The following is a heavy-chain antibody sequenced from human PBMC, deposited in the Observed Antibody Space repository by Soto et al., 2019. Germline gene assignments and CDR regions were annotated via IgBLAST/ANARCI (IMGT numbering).Heavy chain of an antibody. V-gene: IGHV4-61*01. CDR2: IYYSGST. CDR3: ARDQEECSSTSCYNYYYYGREV. D-gene: IGHD2-2*02. CDR1: GGSVSSGSYY. Sequence: SETLSLTCTVSGGSVSSGSYYWSWIRQPPGKGLEWIGYIYYSGSTNYNPSLKSRVTISVDTSKNQFSLKLSSVTAADTAVYYCARDQEECSSTSCYNYYYYGREVWGKGIKVT. J-gene: IGHJ6*04.